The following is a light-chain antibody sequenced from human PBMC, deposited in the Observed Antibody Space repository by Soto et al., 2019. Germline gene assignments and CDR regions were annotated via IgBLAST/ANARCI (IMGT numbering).Light chain of an antibody. CDR2: DVS. CDR3: SSYTTSNTRQIV. Sequence: QSVLTQPASVSGSPGQSITISCPGNSREVGGYNYVSWYQQHPGKAPKFMIYDVSNRPSGVSNRFSGSKSGNTASLTISGLQAEDEADYYCSSYTTSNTRQIVFGTGTKVTVL. V-gene: IGLV2-14*01. CDR1: SREVGGYNY. J-gene: IGLJ1*01.